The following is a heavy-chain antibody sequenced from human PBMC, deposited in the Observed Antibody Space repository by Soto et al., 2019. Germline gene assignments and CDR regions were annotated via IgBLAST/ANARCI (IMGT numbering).Heavy chain of an antibody. CDR1: GFTFSDYD. D-gene: IGHD1-1*01. Sequence: GGSLRLSCAASGFTFSDYDMSWIRKAPGKGLEWVSYTSSSGSTTYYADSVKGRFTMSRDNAKNSMYLHMDSLRVEDTAVYYCAKAPGTTAGWGYFDYWGQGT. V-gene: IGHV3-11*01. CDR2: TSSSGSTT. CDR3: AKAPGTTAGWGYFDY. J-gene: IGHJ4*02.